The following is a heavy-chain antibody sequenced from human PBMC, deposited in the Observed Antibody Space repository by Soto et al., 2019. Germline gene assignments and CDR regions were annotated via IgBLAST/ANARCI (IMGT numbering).Heavy chain of an antibody. CDR3: ARVLGGIAAYVDY. CDR1: GGTFISYT. J-gene: IGHJ4*02. D-gene: IGHD6-13*01. V-gene: IGHV1-69*02. Sequence: SVKVSCKASGGTFISYTISWVRQAPGQGLEWMGRIIPILGIANYAQKFQGRVTITADKSTSTAYMELSSLRSEETAVYYCARVLGGIAAYVDYWGQGTLVTVSS. CDR2: IIPILGIA.